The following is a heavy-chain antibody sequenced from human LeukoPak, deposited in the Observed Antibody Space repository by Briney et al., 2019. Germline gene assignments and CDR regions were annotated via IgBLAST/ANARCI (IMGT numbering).Heavy chain of an antibody. Sequence: SETLSPTCAVYGGSFSGYYWSWIRQPPGKGLEWIGEINHSGSTNYNPSLKSRVTISVDTSKNQFSLKLSSVTAADTAVYYCARGNKYYDFWSGYYTDNFDYWGQGTLVTVSS. V-gene: IGHV4-34*01. CDR3: ARGNKYYDFWSGYYTDNFDY. D-gene: IGHD3-3*01. CDR2: INHSGST. J-gene: IGHJ4*02. CDR1: GGSFSGYY.